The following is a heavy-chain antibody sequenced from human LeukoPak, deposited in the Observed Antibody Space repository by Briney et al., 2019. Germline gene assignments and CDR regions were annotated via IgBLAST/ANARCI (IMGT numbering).Heavy chain of an antibody. D-gene: IGHD3-10*01. CDR3: ARDSYYYGSGSYYLSYYYYYGMDV. CDR1: GYTFTSYG. CDR2: ISAYNGNT. V-gene: IGHV1-18*01. J-gene: IGHJ6*02. Sequence: ASVKVSCKASGYTFTSYGISWVRQAPGQGLEWMGWISAYNGNTNYAQKLQGRVTMTTDTSTSTVYMELSSLRSEDTAVYYCARDSYYYGSGSYYLSYYYYYGMDVWGQGTTVTVSS.